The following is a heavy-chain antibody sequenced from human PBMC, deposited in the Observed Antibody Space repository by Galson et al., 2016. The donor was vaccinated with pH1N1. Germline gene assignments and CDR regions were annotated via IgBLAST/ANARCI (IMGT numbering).Heavy chain of an antibody. V-gene: IGHV3-11*03. J-gene: IGHJ4*02. CDR2: ISASGDYT. D-gene: IGHD3-16*02. CDR1: EFTFSDYF. Sequence: LRLSCAASEFTFSDYFMGWVRQAPGKGLEYISYISASGDYTNYAYSVKGRFTVSRDNDKKSMYLQINSLRVEDTAIYYCAGSPRRYRFDSWGQGILVAVSS. CDR3: AGSPRRYRFDS.